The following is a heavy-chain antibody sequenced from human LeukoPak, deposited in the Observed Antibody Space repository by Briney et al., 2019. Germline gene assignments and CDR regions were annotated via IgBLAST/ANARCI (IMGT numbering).Heavy chain of an antibody. CDR2: IYTSGST. Sequence: PWETLSLTCTVSGGSISSYYGSWIRQPPGKGLGWIGYIYTSGSTNYNPSLTSRVTKSVDTSKNQFSLKLSSVTAAETAVYYCATTTKLAWFDPWGQGTLVTVSS. J-gene: IGHJ5*02. CDR1: GGSISSYY. CDR3: ATTTKLAWFDP. D-gene: IGHD1-26*01. V-gene: IGHV4-4*09.